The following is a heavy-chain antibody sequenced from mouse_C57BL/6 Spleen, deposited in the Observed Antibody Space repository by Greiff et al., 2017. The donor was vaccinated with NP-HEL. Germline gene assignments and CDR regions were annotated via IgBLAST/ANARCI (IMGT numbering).Heavy chain of an antibody. CDR2: INPNNGGT. CDR3: ARYDYYGSREGFAY. Sequence: EVQLQQSGPELVKPGASVKISCKASGYTFTDYYMNWVKQSHGKSLEWIGDINPNNGGTSYNQKFKGKATLTVDKSSSTAYMELRSLTSEDSAVYYCARYDYYGSREGFAYWGQGTLVTVSA. CDR1: GYTFTDYY. J-gene: IGHJ3*01. D-gene: IGHD1-1*01. V-gene: IGHV1-26*01.